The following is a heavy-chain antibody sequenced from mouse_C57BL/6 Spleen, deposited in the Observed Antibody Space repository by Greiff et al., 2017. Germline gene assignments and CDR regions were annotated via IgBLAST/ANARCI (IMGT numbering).Heavy chain of an antibody. V-gene: IGHV1-22*01. J-gene: IGHJ3*01. CDR3: ARGGGWFAY. CDR1: GYTFTDYN. Sequence: EVQLQQSGPELAKPGASVKMSCKASGYTFTDYNMHWVKQSHGKSLEWIGYINPNNGGTSYNQKFKGKATLTVNKSSSTAYMELSSLTSEDSAVYFCARGGGWFAYWGQGTLVTVSA. CDR2: INPNNGGT.